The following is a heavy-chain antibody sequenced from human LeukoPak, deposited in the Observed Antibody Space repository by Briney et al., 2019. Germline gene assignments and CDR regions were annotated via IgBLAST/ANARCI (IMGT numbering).Heavy chain of an antibody. Sequence: PGGSLRLSCAASGFTFSSYWMSWVRQAPGKGLEWVANIKQDGSEKYYVDSVKGRFTISRDNAKNSLYLQMNSLRAEDTAVYYCASGGDYAGNWFDLWGQGTLVTVSS. D-gene: IGHD4-17*01. V-gene: IGHV3-7*01. CDR2: IKQDGSEK. J-gene: IGHJ5*02. CDR3: ASGGDYAGNWFDL. CDR1: GFTFSSYW.